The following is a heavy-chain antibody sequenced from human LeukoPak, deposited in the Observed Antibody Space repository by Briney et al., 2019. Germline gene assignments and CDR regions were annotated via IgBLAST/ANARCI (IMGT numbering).Heavy chain of an antibody. D-gene: IGHD3-22*01. CDR3: ARGTRPQNYYDSSGPRASYAFDI. V-gene: IGHV4-59*01. CDR2: IYYSGST. CDR1: GGSISGYY. J-gene: IGHJ3*02. Sequence: SETLSLTCSVSGGSISGYYWSWIRQPPGKGLEWIGYIYYSGSTNYNPSLKSRVTISVDTSKNQFSLKLSSVTAADTAVYYCARGTRPQNYYDSSGPRASYAFDIWGQGTMVTVSS.